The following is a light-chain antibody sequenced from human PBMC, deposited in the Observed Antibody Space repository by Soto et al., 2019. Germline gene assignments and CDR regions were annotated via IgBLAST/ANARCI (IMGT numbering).Light chain of an antibody. CDR3: HQRQSWPRT. CDR1: QSVISSC. J-gene: IGKJ1*01. Sequence: EIVLTQSPGTLSLSPGERATLSCTASQSVISSCLAWYQRKPGQAPRLLIHTTSIRATDIPDRFSGSGSGTDFTLTISRLEPDDFAVYYCHQRQSWPRTFGQGTKVDI. V-gene: IGKV3-20*01. CDR2: TTS.